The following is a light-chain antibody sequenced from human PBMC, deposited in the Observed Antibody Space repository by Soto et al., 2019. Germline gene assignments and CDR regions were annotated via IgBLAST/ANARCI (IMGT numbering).Light chain of an antibody. CDR3: QHYGGSSIT. V-gene: IGKV3-20*01. Sequence: SGGTLSLXPGEXATLXXXXSQNVHNIYLAWYQHKPGHAPRLFIHGASNRATGVRDRFSRSRYKTDFTLTLSPLESGDFAVCFCQHYGGSSITFGRGTPLDIK. CDR1: QNVHNIY. J-gene: IGKJ5*01. CDR2: GAS.